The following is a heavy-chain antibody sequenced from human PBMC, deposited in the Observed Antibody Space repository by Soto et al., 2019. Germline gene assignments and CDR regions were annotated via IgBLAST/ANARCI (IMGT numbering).Heavy chain of an antibody. J-gene: IGHJ4*02. CDR1: GFIVSSSH. Sequence: EVQLVESGGGLTQPGVSLRLSCVVSGFIVSSSHMIWVRQAPGKGLEGVSILYNHGKTNYVDSVKGRFTITRDHSMNTVYLQMNSLRVEDTAVYYCARLTEAERHWGQGALVTVSS. CDR3: ARLTEAERH. CDR2: LYNHGKT. D-gene: IGHD1-1*01. V-gene: IGHV3-53*01.